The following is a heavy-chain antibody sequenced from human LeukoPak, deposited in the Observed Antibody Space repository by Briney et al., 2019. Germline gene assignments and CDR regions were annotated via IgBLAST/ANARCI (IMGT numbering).Heavy chain of an antibody. D-gene: IGHD2-8*02. J-gene: IGHJ3*02. CDR2: IYTSGST. CDR3: ARFLVAVDALDI. V-gene: IGHV4-61*02. Sequence: SQTLSLTCTVSGGSISSGSYYWSWIRQPAGKGLEWIGRIYTSGSTNYNPSLKSRVTISVDTSKNQFSLKLSSLTAADTAVYYCARFLVAVDALDIWGQGTMVTVSS. CDR1: GGSISSGSYY.